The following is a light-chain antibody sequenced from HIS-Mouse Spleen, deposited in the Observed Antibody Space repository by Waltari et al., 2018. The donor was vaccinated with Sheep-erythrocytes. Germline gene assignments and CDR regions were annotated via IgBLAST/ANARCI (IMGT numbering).Light chain of an antibody. Sequence: QSALTQPRSVSGSPGQSVTISCTGNSSDVGVFNYVSWYQQHPGKAPKLKIYDVSKRPSGVPDRFSGSKSGNTASLTISGLQAEDEADYYCCSYAGSYNHVFATGTKVTVL. V-gene: IGLV2-11*02. CDR1: SSDVGVFNY. CDR2: DVS. CDR3: CSYAGSYNHV. J-gene: IGLJ1*01.